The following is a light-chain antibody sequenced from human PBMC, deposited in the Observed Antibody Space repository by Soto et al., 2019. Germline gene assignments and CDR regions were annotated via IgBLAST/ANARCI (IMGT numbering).Light chain of an antibody. CDR1: QTISTRF. CDR2: GVS. Sequence: ERVLTQSPGTLSLSPGERATLSCRGSQTISTRFFAWYQQKPGQAPRLLIYGVSSRATGIPARFSGSGSGTDFSLTISSLEPEDFAVYYCQQRSNWPITFGLGTQVEIK. CDR3: QQRSNWPIT. J-gene: IGKJ5*01. V-gene: IGKV3D-20*02.